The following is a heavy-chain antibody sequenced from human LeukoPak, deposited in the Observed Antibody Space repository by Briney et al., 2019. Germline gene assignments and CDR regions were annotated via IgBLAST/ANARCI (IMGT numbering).Heavy chain of an antibody. V-gene: IGHV3-20*04. D-gene: IGHD2-15*01. CDR3: AKSGLNRFDY. Sequence: GGSLRLSCAASGFTFDDYGMSWVRQAPGKGLEWVSGINWNGGSTGYADSVKGRFTISRDNSKNTLYLQMNSLRAEDTAVYYCAKSGLNRFDYWGQGTLVTVSS. J-gene: IGHJ4*02. CDR1: GFTFDDYG. CDR2: INWNGGST.